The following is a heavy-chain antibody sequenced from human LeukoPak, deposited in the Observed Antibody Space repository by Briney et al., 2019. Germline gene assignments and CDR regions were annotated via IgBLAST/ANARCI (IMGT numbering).Heavy chain of an antibody. V-gene: IGHV3-30-3*01. CDR2: ISYDGSNK. D-gene: IGHD3-3*01. CDR1: GFTFSSYA. Sequence: GGSLRLSCAASGFTFSSYAMHWVRQAPGKGLEWVAVISYDGSNKYYADSVKGRFTISRDNSKNTLYLQMNSLRAEDTAVYYCARDRITIFGVVVIDDAFDIWGQGTMVTVSS. J-gene: IGHJ3*02. CDR3: ARDRITIFGVVVIDDAFDI.